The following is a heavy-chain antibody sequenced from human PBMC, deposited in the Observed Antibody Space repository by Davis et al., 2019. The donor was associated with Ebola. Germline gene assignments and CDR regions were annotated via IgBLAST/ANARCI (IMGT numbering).Heavy chain of an antibody. CDR1: GFIFRNYV. CDR2: FGTGGDT. V-gene: IGHV3-23*01. J-gene: IGHJ3*02. Sequence: GESLKISCETSGFIFRNYVMSWVRQAPGKGLEWVSTFGTGGDTYYADSVKGRFTISRDNSKNTLYLQMNSLRVEDTAMYYCARPLILYNYDNDAFEIWGPGTMVTVSS. D-gene: IGHD3-22*01. CDR3: ARPLILYNYDNDAFEI.